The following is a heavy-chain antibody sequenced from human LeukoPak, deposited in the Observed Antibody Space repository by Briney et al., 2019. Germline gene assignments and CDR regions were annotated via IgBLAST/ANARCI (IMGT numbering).Heavy chain of an antibody. CDR3: VGYNWNYPDY. Sequence: LRLSCAASGFTFKSCWMYGVRQPGEKGPIWVSRISPDGTDRAHADSVVKGRFTISRDNAKNTLYLQMSSLGAEDTAVYFCVGYNWNYPDYWGQGTLVTVSS. CDR1: GFTFKSCW. D-gene: IGHD1-7*01. J-gene: IGHJ4*02. V-gene: IGHV3-74*03. CDR2: ISPDGTDR.